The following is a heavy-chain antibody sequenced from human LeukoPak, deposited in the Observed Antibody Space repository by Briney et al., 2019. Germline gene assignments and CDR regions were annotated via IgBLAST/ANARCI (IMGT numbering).Heavy chain of an antibody. CDR3: AREDSLRAFDI. V-gene: IGHV3-30-3*01. J-gene: IGHJ3*02. Sequence: PGGSLRLSCAASGFTFSSYAMHWVRQAPGKGLEWVAVISYDGSNKYYADSVKGRFTISRDNSKNTLYLQMNSLRAEDTAVYYCAREDSLRAFDIWGQGTMVTVSS. CDR1: GFTFSSYA. D-gene: IGHD2-15*01. CDR2: ISYDGSNK.